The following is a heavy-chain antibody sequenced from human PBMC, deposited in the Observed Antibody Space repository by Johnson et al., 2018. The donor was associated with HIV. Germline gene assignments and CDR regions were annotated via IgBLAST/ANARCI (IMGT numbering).Heavy chain of an antibody. J-gene: IGHJ3*01. CDR3: ARENYRRRDAFDV. D-gene: IGHD1-7*01. Sequence: VQLVESGGGLVQPGGSLRLSCAASGFTFSSYWMSWVRQAPGKGLEWVANIKQDGSERYFVDSVKGRFTISRDNARNSLYLQMNTLRAEDTAVYYCARENYRRRDAFDVWGQGTVVTVSS. CDR2: IKQDGSER. V-gene: IGHV3-7*05. CDR1: GFTFSSYW.